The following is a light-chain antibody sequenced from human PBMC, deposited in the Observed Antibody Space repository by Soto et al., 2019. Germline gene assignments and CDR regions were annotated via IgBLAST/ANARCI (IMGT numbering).Light chain of an antibody. CDR2: EVS. V-gene: IGLV2-14*01. CDR3: SSYTTSSKYV. Sequence: QSVLTQPASVSGSPGQSITISCTGTSSDVGGYNYVSWYQQHPGKAPKLMIYEVSNRPSGVSNRLSGSKSGNTASLTISGLQAEDEAAYYCSSYTTSSKYVFGTGTKVTVL. CDR1: SSDVGGYNY. J-gene: IGLJ1*01.